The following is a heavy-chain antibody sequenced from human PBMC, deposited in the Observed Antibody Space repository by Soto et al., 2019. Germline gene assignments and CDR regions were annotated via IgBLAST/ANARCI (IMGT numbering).Heavy chain of an antibody. J-gene: IGHJ6*03. CDR1: GGSISSYY. Sequence: SETLSLTCTVSGGSISSYYWSWIRQPPGKGLEWIGYIYYSGSTNYNPSLKSRVTISVDTSKNQFSLKLSSVTAADTAVYYCAGTVHATYYYYYYMDVWGKGTTVTVSS. V-gene: IGHV4-59*01. CDR2: IYYSGST. D-gene: IGHD1-1*01. CDR3: AGTVHATYYYYYYMDV.